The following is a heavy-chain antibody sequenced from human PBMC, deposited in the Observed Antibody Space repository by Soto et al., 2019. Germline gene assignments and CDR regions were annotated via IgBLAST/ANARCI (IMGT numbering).Heavy chain of an antibody. J-gene: IGHJ4*02. Sequence: EVQLLESGGGLVQPGGSLRLSCAASGFTFSSYAMSWVRQAPGKGLEWVSAISGSGGSTYYADSVKGRFTISRDNSKNTLYLQMNSLRAEDTAVYYCGKGFSYYGDKFDYWGQGTLVTVSS. CDR2: ISGSGGST. D-gene: IGHD4-17*01. CDR1: GFTFSSYA. CDR3: GKGFSYYGDKFDY. V-gene: IGHV3-23*01.